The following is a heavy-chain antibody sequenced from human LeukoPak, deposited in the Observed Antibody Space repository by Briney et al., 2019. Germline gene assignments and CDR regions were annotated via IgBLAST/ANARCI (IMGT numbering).Heavy chain of an antibody. J-gene: IGHJ6*02. CDR2: IIPFLDIA. Sequence: SVKVSCKASGGTFSSYAISWVRQAPGQGLDWMGRIIPFLDIADYAQKFQGRVTITADKSTSTAYLDLSSLRSEDTAVYYCARRYGSGSGMDVWGQGTTVTVSS. CDR3: ARRYGSGSGMDV. V-gene: IGHV1-69*04. D-gene: IGHD6-19*01. CDR1: GGTFSSYA.